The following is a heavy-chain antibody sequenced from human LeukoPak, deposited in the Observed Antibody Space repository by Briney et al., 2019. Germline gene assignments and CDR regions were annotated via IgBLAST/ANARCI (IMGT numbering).Heavy chain of an antibody. Sequence: PGGSLRLSCAASGLTFSSYGMHWVRQAPGKGLEWVAFIRYDGSNKYYADSVKGRFTISRDNSKNTLYLQMNSLRAEDTAVYYCAKDLMDSSGSYYFDYWGQGTLVTVSS. CDR1: GLTFSSYG. D-gene: IGHD3-22*01. J-gene: IGHJ4*02. V-gene: IGHV3-30*02. CDR2: IRYDGSNK. CDR3: AKDLMDSSGSYYFDY.